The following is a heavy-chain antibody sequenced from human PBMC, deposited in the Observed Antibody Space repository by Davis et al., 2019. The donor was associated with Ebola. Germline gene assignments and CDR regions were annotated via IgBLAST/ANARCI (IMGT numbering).Heavy chain of an antibody. Sequence: ASVKVSCKASGYTFTSYGISWVRQAPGQGLEWMGWISAYNGNTNYAQKLQGRVTMTTDTSTSTAYMELRSLRSDDTAVYYCARDQGKGYDYSNYEFDYYYYYGMDVWGQGTTVTVSS. D-gene: IGHD4-11*01. V-gene: IGHV1-18*01. CDR2: ISAYNGNT. J-gene: IGHJ6*02. CDR3: ARDQGKGYDYSNYEFDYYYYYGMDV. CDR1: GYTFTSYG.